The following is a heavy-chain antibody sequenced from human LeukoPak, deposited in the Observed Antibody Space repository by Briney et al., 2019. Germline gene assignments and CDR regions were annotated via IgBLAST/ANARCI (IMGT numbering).Heavy chain of an antibody. Sequence: PSETQSLTCSVSDGSINSYYWNWIRRPPGKGLEWIGYIYYYGNTNYSPSLKSRVTMSVDTSKNLFSLKVSSVTAADTAVYYCARGRSNYYGMDVWGQGTTVTVSS. V-gene: IGHV4-59*01. D-gene: IGHD1-26*01. J-gene: IGHJ6*02. CDR2: IYYYGNT. CDR1: DGSINSYY. CDR3: ARGRSNYYGMDV.